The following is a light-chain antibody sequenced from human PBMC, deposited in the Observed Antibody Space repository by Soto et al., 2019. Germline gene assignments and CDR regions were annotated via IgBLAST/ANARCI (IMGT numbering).Light chain of an antibody. CDR2: AVS. CDR3: MQSTQLPPT. J-gene: IGKJ5*01. V-gene: IGKV2D-29*02. Sequence: VLTQSPLSLSLAPRQPPSISFESTYPLLHSAGGTFLFWYLQKPGQSPQLLIYAVSTRVSGVPDRFSGRGAGTDFTLEISRVETDDVVIYYCMQSTQLPPTFGQGTRLEIK. CDR1: YPLLHSAGGTF.